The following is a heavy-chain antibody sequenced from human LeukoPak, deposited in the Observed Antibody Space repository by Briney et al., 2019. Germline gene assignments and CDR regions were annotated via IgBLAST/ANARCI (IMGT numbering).Heavy chain of an antibody. CDR2: IWYDGGNK. J-gene: IGHJ4*02. CDR1: GFTFSSYG. CDR3: ARDDYYGSESYFDY. Sequence: GRSLRLSCAASGFTFSSYGMHWVRQAPGKGLEWVAVIWYDGGNKYYADSVKGRFTISRDNSKNTLYLQMNSLRAEDTAVYYCARDDYYGSESYFDYRGQGTLVTVSS. V-gene: IGHV3-33*08. D-gene: IGHD3-10*01.